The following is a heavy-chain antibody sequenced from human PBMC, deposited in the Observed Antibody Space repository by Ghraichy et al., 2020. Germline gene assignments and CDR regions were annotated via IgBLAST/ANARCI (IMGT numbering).Heavy chain of an antibody. D-gene: IGHD2-2*01. V-gene: IGHV4-34*01. Sequence: SETLSLTCAVYGESLRVYQWSWIRQPPGKGLEWIGEISHSGNTNYNPSLKGRLSISVDTSNKQFSVKLASVTAADTAMYYCARKGCSNRCAIDSWGQGTLVTGSS. CDR2: ISHSGNT. J-gene: IGHJ4*02. CDR1: GESLRVYQ. CDR3: ARKGCSNRCAIDS.